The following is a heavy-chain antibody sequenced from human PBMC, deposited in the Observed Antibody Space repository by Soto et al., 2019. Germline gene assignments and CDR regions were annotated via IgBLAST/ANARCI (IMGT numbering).Heavy chain of an antibody. D-gene: IGHD3-22*01. CDR2: MNPNSGNT. V-gene: IGHV1-8*01. CDR3: ARTNYYDTSGHPNWFDP. CDR1: GYTFTSYD. Sequence: ASVKVSCKASGYTFTSYDINWVRQATGQGPEWMGWMNPNSGNTGYAQKFQGRVTMTRNTSISTAYMELSSLRSEDTDVYYCARTNYYDTSGHPNWFDPWGQGTLVTVSS. J-gene: IGHJ5*02.